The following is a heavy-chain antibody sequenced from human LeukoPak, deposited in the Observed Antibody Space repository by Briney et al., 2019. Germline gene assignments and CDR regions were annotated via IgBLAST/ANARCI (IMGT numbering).Heavy chain of an antibody. D-gene: IGHD6-19*01. Sequence: ASVKVSCKASGYTFTSYGISWVRQAPGQGLEWMGWISAYNGNTNYAQKVQGRVTMTTDTSTSTAYMELRSLRSDDAAVYYCARGLQENLAWLTAFSAFDIWGQGTMVTVSS. CDR1: GYTFTSYG. CDR3: ARGLQENLAWLTAFSAFDI. J-gene: IGHJ3*02. CDR2: ISAYNGNT. V-gene: IGHV1-18*01.